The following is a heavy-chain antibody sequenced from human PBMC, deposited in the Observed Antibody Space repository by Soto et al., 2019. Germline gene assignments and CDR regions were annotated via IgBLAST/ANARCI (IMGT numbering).Heavy chain of an antibody. CDR2: INAGNGNT. V-gene: IGHV1-3*01. D-gene: IGHD3-3*01. J-gene: IGHJ4*02. CDR1: GYTFTSYV. CDR3: ATDFRTPLFDY. Sequence: ASVKVSCKASGYTFTSYVMHWVRQAPGQRLEWMGWINAGNGNTKYSQKLQGRVTITRDTSASTAYMELSSLRSEDTAVYYCATDFRTPLFDYWGQGTLVTVSS.